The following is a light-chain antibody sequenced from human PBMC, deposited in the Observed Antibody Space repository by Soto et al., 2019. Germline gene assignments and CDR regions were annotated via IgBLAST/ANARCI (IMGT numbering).Light chain of an antibody. CDR3: QQYNNWSPIT. CDR2: GAS. V-gene: IGKV3-15*01. Sequence: EIVMTQSPATLSVSPGERATLSYRASPSVNINLAWYQQKPGQAPRLLIYGASTRATGIPARFSGSGSGTEFTLTVSSLQSEDFAVYYCQQYNNWSPITFGQGTRLEIK. J-gene: IGKJ5*01. CDR1: PSVNIN.